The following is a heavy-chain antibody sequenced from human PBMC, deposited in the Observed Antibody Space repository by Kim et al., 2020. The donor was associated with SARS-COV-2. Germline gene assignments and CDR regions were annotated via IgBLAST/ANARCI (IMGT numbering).Heavy chain of an antibody. D-gene: IGHD3-22*01. CDR3: ARVHDSSGYYSGDFDY. J-gene: IGHJ4*02. Sequence: SVKGRFTNSREKAQNSLYLQMNSLRAEDTAVYYCARVHDSSGYYSGDFDYWGQGTLVTVSS. V-gene: IGHV3-11*06.